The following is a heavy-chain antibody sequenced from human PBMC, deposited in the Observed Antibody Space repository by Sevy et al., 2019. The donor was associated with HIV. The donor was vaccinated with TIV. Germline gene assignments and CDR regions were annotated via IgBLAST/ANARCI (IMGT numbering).Heavy chain of an antibody. J-gene: IGHJ5*02. Sequence: GGALRLSCAASGFTVSNDYMSWVRQAPGKGLEWVSVIYSGGNTYYADSVKGRFTISRDNSKNMVYLQMNSLRAEDTAVYYCARVTVGGYDPWGQGTLVTVSS. CDR3: ARVTVGGYDP. CDR2: IYSGGNT. CDR1: GFTVSNDY. V-gene: IGHV3-53*01. D-gene: IGHD1-26*01.